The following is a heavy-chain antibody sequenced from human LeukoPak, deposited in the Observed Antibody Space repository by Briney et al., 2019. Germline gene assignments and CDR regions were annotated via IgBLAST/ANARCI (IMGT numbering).Heavy chain of an antibody. J-gene: IGHJ5*02. CDR3: AKQPYYYGSGSHNWFDP. D-gene: IGHD3-10*01. V-gene: IGHV3-23*01. CDR1: GFTFSSYA. Sequence: GGSLRLSCAASGFTFSSYAMSWVRQAPGKGLEWVSAISGSGGSTYYADSVKGRFTISRDNSKNTLYLQMNSLRAEDTAVYYCAKQPYYYGSGSHNWFDPWGQGTLVTVSS. CDR2: ISGSGGST.